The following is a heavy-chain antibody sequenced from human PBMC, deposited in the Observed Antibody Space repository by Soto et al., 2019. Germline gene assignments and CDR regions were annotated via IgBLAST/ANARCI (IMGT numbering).Heavy chain of an antibody. CDR3: AKDRRAGGNYGFYSDF. V-gene: IGHV3-23*01. CDR1: GFTFSSYG. Sequence: PGGSLRLSCAASGFTFSSYGMTLVPQAPGKGLEWVSFSSATGAGTYYADSVKGRFTISRDNSKNTLYLQMTSLRADDPAVYYCAKDRRAGGNYGFYSDFWGQGALVTVSS. J-gene: IGHJ4*02. D-gene: IGHD1-7*01. CDR2: SSATGAGT.